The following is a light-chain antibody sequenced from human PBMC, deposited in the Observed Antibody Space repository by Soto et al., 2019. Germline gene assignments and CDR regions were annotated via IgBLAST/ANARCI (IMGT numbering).Light chain of an antibody. V-gene: IGKV1-9*01. J-gene: IGKJ3*01. CDR2: PAS. Sequence: DIQLTQSPSFLSASVGDRVTVTCRASQGISSYLAWYQQRPGKAPELLIYPASTLQSGVPSRFSGSGSGTEFTLTISSLQPEDFATYYCHQVNSYPRTFGPGTKVDIK. CDR1: QGISSY. CDR3: HQVNSYPRT.